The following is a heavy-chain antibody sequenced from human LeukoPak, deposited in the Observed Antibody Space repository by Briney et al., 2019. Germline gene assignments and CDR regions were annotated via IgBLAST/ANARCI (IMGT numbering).Heavy chain of an antibody. CDR2: IYSGGST. D-gene: IGHD1-26*01. Sequence: PGGSLRLSCAASGFTVSSNYMSWVRQAPGKGLEWVSVIYSGGSTYYADSVKGRFTISRDNSKNTLYLQMNSLRAEDTAVYYCARENSGSYDDAFDIWGQGTMVTLSS. V-gene: IGHV3-66*01. CDR1: GFTVSSNY. CDR3: ARENSGSYDDAFDI. J-gene: IGHJ3*02.